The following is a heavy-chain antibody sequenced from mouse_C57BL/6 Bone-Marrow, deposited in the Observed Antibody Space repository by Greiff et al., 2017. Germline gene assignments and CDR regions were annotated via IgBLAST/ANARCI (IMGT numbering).Heavy chain of an antibody. J-gene: IGHJ4*01. CDR2: IDPSDSET. V-gene: IGHV1-52*01. Sequence: QVQLQQPGAELVRPGSSVKLSCKASGYTFTSYWMHWVKQRPIQGLEWIGNIDPSDSETHYNQKFKDKATLTVDKSSSTTYMQLSSLTSEDSAVYDCARAGGYYAMDYWGQGTSVTVSS. CDR1: GYTFTSYW. CDR3: ARAGGYYAMDY. D-gene: IGHD4-1*01.